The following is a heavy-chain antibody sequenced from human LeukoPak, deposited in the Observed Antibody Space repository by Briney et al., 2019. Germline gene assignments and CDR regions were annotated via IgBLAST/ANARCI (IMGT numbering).Heavy chain of an antibody. V-gene: IGHV3-23*01. CDR1: GFTFSSHA. CDR3: ARAMVRGVRWAFDI. Sequence: GGSLRLSCAASGFTFSSHAMTWVRQAPGRGLEWVSSIVGIGVSRDYADSVKGRFTVSRDNSNNTVYLQMNSLRAEDTAVYYCARAMVRGVRWAFDIWGQGTMVTVSS. J-gene: IGHJ3*02. CDR2: IVGIGVSR. D-gene: IGHD3-10*01.